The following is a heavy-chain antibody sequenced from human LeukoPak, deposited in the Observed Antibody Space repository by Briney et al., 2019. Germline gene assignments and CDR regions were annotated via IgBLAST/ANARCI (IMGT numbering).Heavy chain of an antibody. CDR1: GGSISNYY. J-gene: IGHJ3*02. V-gene: IGHV4-4*07. CDR3: ASRREVTTFPNDALDI. D-gene: IGHD4-17*01. CDR2: IYNSGST. Sequence: SETLSLTCTVSGGSISNYYWSWIRQPAGKRLEWIGRIYNSGSTNYNPSLKGRVTMSVDTSKNQFSLKLSSVTAADTAVYYCASRREVTTFPNDALDIWGQGTMVTVSS.